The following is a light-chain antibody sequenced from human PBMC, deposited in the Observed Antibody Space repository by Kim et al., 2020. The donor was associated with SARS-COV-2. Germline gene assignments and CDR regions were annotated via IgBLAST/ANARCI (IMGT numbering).Light chain of an antibody. J-gene: IGLJ1*01. CDR3: NSYTTSSNPYV. V-gene: IGLV2-14*01. CDR2: DVS. Sequence: QSVLTQPASVSGSPGQSITISCTGTSSDVGGFDYVSWYQQHPGKAPQLMIYDVSKRPSGVSGRFSGSKSGNTASLTISGLQAEDEADYYCNSYTTSSNPYVFGTGTKVTVL. CDR1: SSDVGGFDY.